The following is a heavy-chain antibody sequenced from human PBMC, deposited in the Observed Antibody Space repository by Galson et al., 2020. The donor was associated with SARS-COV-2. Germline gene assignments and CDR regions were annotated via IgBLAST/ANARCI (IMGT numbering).Heavy chain of an antibody. V-gene: IGHV3-33*01. J-gene: IGHJ3*02. CDR3: ARGDNYDISGPRAFNI. D-gene: IGHD3-22*01. Sequence: GGSLRLSCAASGFTFSNYVMHWVRQAPGKGLEWVGLIWYDGSNEYYADSVKGRFTISRDNSKNTLYLQMNSLRVEDTAVYSCARGDNYDISGPRAFNIWGQGTVVTVSS. CDR1: GFTFSNYV. CDR2: IWYDGSNE.